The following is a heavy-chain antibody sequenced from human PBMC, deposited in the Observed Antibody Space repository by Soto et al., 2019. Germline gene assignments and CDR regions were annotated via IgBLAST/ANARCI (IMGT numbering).Heavy chain of an antibody. CDR2: IWYDGSNK. D-gene: IGHD2-21*02. J-gene: IGHJ6*03. V-gene: IGHV3-33*01. Sequence: QVQLVESGGGVVQPGRSLRLSCAASGFTFSSYGMHWVRQAPGKGLEWVAVIWYDGSNKYYADSVKGRFTISRDNSKNMLYLQMNSLRAEDTAVYYCARESLTATYYYYYMDVWGKGTTVTVSS. CDR1: GFTFSSYG. CDR3: ARESLTATYYYYYMDV.